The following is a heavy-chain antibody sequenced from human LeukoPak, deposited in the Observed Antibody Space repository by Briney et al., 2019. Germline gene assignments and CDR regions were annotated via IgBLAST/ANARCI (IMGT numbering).Heavy chain of an antibody. V-gene: IGHV4-30-4*08. D-gene: IGHD3-10*02. Sequence: TSETLSLTCTVSGDSVSSSSYYWGWIRQPPGKGLEWLGSVYDSWNNYYNPSLESRITMSVDTSKNQYSLELSSVIAADTAVYYCASYFVGNGGRGYWGQGALVTVSS. J-gene: IGHJ4*02. CDR3: ASYFVGNGGRGY. CDR2: VYDSWNN. CDR1: GDSVSSSSYY.